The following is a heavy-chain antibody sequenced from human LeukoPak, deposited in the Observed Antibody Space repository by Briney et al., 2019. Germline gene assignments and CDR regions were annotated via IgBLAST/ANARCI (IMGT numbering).Heavy chain of an antibody. Sequence: GGSLRLSCAASGFTFRSYGMHWVRQTPGKGLEWVAFISYDGSNKYYADSVKGRFTISRDNSKNTLYLQMNSLRAEDTAVYYCAKGMIAYCGGDCYSSDYWGQGTLVTVSS. J-gene: IGHJ4*02. CDR3: AKGMIAYCGGDCYSSDY. CDR2: ISYDGSNK. D-gene: IGHD2-21*02. CDR1: GFTFRSYG. V-gene: IGHV3-30*18.